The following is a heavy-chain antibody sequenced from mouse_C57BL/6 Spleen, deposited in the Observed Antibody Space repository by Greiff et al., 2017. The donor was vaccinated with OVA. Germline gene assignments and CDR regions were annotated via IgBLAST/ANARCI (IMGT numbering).Heavy chain of an antibody. J-gene: IGHJ3*01. CDR3: AREQYDPWFAY. Sequence: EVMLVESGGGLVKPGGSLKLSCAASGFTFSSYAMSWVRQTPEKRLEWVATISDGGSYTYYPDNVKGRFTISRDNAKNNLYLQMSHLKSEDTAMYYCAREQYDPWFAYWGQGTLVTVAA. V-gene: IGHV5-4*01. CDR2: ISDGGSYT. D-gene: IGHD2-3*01. CDR1: GFTFSSYA.